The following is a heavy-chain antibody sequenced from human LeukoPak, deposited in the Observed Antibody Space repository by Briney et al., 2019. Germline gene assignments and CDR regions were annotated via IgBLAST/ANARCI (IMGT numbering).Heavy chain of an antibody. CDR3: AKDGTIFGVVPMGMAFDI. Sequence: GGSLRLSCAASGFTFSSYAMSWVRQAPGKGLEWVSAISGSGGSTYYAGSVKGRFTISRDNSKNTLYLQMNSLRAEDTAVYYCAKDGTIFGVVPMGMAFDIWGQGTMVTVSS. D-gene: IGHD3-3*01. CDR2: ISGSGGST. CDR1: GFTFSSYA. V-gene: IGHV3-23*01. J-gene: IGHJ3*02.